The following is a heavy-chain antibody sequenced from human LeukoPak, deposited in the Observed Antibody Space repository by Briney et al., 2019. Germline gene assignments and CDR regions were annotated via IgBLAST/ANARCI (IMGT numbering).Heavy chain of an antibody. V-gene: IGHV3-30*03. J-gene: IGHJ4*02. CDR2: ISYDGSNK. Sequence: GGSLRLSCAASGFTFSSYGMHWVRQAPGKGLEWVAVISYDGSNKYYADSVKGRFTISRDNSKNTLFLQMNSLRTEDSALYYCARYSGYDYFFDHWGQGILVTVSS. D-gene: IGHD5-12*01. CDR3: ARYSGYDYFFDH. CDR1: GFTFSSYG.